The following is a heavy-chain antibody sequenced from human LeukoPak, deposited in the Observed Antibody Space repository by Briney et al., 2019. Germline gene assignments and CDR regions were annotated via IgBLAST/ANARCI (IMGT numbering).Heavy chain of an antibody. CDR3: ASRAGGYYDSSGYYLY. Sequence: ETLSLTCAVYGGSFSGYYWSWVRQAPGKGLEWVSVIYSGGSTYYADSVKGRFTISRDNSKNTLYLQMNSLRAEDTAVYYCASRAGGYYDSSGYYLYWGQGTLVTVSS. CDR2: IYSGGST. V-gene: IGHV3-53*01. J-gene: IGHJ4*02. D-gene: IGHD3-22*01. CDR1: GGSFSGYY.